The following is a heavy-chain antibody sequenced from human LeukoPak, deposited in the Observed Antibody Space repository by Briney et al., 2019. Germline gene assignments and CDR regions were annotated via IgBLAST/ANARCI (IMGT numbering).Heavy chain of an antibody. CDR1: GGSISSYY. Sequence: PSETLSLTCTVSGGSISSYYWSWIRQPAGKGLEWIGSIYTSGSTNYNPSLKSRVTMSVDTSKNQFSLKLSSVTAADTAVYYCAREVLGGVIALDAFDIWGQGTMVTVSS. CDR2: IYTSGST. J-gene: IGHJ3*02. D-gene: IGHD3-16*02. V-gene: IGHV4-4*07. CDR3: AREVLGGVIALDAFDI.